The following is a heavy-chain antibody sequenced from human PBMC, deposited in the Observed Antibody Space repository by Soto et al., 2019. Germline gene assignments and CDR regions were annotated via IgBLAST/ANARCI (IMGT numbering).Heavy chain of an antibody. CDR3: ARTSNSRGNNYFYYGLDV. V-gene: IGHV3-53*01. CDR2: IYSGGST. J-gene: IGHJ6*02. D-gene: IGHD4-4*01. CDR1: GFTVSTYH. Sequence: PGGSLRLSCAVSGFTVSTYHMSWVRQAPGKGLEWVSVIYSGGSTYYADSVRGRFTISRDSSKNTLHLQMNSLRAEDTAVYYCARTSNSRGNNYFYYGLDVWGQGTTVTVSS.